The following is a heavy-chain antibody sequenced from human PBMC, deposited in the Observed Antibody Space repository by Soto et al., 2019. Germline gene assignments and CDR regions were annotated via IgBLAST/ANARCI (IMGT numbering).Heavy chain of an antibody. CDR3: ARHERVAVNPHPTEYYYYYMDV. D-gene: IGHD2-15*01. CDR1: GGSISSYY. J-gene: IGHJ6*03. Sequence: SETLSLTCTVSGGSISSYYWSWIRQPPGKGLEWIGYIYYSGSTNYNPSLKSRVTISVDTSKNQFSLKPSSVTAADTAVYYCARHERVAVNPHPTEYYYYYMDVWGKGTTVTVSS. CDR2: IYYSGST. V-gene: IGHV4-59*08.